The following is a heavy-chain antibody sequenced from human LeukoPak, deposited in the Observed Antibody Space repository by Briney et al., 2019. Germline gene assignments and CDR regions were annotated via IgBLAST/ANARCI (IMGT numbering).Heavy chain of an antibody. V-gene: IGHV3-23*01. J-gene: IGHJ4*02. Sequence: GGSLRLSCAASGFTFSSYAMSWVRQAPGKGLEWVSAISGSGGSTYYADSVKGRLTISRDNSKNTAYLQMHSLKTEDTAVYYCTRLGYNYDTSGNYWGQGTLVTVSS. CDR1: GFTFSSYA. CDR3: TRLGYNYDTSGNY. CDR2: ISGSGGST. D-gene: IGHD3-22*01.